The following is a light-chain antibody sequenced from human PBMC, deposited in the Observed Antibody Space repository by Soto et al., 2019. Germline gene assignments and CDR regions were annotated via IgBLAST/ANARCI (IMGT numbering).Light chain of an antibody. Sequence: EIVLTQSPGTLSLSPGDRATLSCRASQSVNSNYLAGYQRKPGQAPRLLIYGASHRATDIPYRFSASGSGTDCTLTITRLEPEDFVVYYCQQYDSPPPTFGQGTKVQI. J-gene: IGKJ1*01. V-gene: IGKV3-20*01. CDR3: QQYDSPPPT. CDR1: QSVNSNY. CDR2: GAS.